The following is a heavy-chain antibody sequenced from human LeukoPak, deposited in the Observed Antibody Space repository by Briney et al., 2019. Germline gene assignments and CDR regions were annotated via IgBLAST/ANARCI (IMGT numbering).Heavy chain of an antibody. D-gene: IGHD6-13*01. CDR2: IKQDGSEK. CDR3: AGEQEGSSWDFDY. J-gene: IGHJ4*02. V-gene: IGHV3-7*01. CDR1: GFTFSSYW. Sequence: GGSLRLSCAASGFTFSSYWMSWVRQAPGKGLEWVANIKQDGSEKYYVDSVKGRFTISRDNAKNSLYLQMNSLRAEDTAVYYCAGEQEGSSWDFDYWGQGTLVTVSS.